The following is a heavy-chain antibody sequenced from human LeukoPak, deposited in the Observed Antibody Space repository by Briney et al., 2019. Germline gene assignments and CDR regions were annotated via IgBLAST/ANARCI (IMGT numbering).Heavy chain of an antibody. Sequence: SETLSLTCTVSGGSISSSTYYRGWIRQPPGKGLEWIGSIYYSGRTYYNPSLKSRVTISVDTSKNQFSLKLSSVTAADTAVYYCARRELYYFDYWGQGTLVTVSS. J-gene: IGHJ4*02. V-gene: IGHV4-39*01. CDR1: GGSISSSTYY. D-gene: IGHD1-7*01. CDR3: ARRELYYFDY. CDR2: IYYSGRT.